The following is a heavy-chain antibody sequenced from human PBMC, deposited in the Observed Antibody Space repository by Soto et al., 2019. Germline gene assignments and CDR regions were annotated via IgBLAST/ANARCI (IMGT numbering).Heavy chain of an antibody. CDR2: SSNSGSFT. D-gene: IGHD1-1*01. Sequence: GGSLRLSCAPSGFTLSEHHVIWIPRAPGKGLEWIGYSSNSGSFTRYADSVKGRFSISRDNAKSSLYLQISSLRGDDTATYYCVKSGDNYNLLDYWGQGTPVTVSS. J-gene: IGHJ4*02. V-gene: IGHV3-11*06. CDR3: VKSGDNYNLLDY. CDR1: GFTLSEHH.